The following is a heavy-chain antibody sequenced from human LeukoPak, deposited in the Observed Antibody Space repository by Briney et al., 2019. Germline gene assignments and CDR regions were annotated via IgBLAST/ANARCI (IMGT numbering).Heavy chain of an antibody. V-gene: IGHV3-7*01. J-gene: IGHJ4*02. Sequence: PGGSLRLSCAASGFTVSSNCMSWVRQAPGKGLEWVANINKDGSEKYYVDSVRGRLTISRDNANNSLYLQMNSLRAEDTAIYYCARRYCSDGSCYSVDYWGQGILVTVSS. D-gene: IGHD2-15*01. CDR3: ARRYCSDGSCYSVDY. CDR2: INKDGSEK. CDR1: GFTVSSNC.